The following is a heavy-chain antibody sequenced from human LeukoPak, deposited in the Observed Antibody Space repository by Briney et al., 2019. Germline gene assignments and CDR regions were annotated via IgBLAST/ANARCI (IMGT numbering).Heavy chain of an antibody. Sequence: SETLSLTCTVSGGSISSYYWSWIRQPPGKGLEWIGYIYYSGSTNYNPSLKSRVTISVDTSKNQFSLKLSSVTAADTAVYYCARDSGSSWNKLGYFDYWGQGTLVTVSS. V-gene: IGHV4-59*01. CDR3: ARDSGSSWNKLGYFDY. D-gene: IGHD6-13*01. CDR2: IYYSGST. CDR1: GGSISSYY. J-gene: IGHJ4*02.